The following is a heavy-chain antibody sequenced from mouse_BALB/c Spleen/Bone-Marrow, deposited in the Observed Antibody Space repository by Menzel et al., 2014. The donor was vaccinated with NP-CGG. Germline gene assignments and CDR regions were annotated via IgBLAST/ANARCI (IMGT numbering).Heavy chain of an antibody. J-gene: IGHJ4*01. CDR1: GYTFTSYV. V-gene: IGHV1-14*01. CDR2: INPYNNGT. Sequence: VQLKDSGPELVKPGASVKMSCKASGYTFTSYVMHWVKQKPGQGLEWIGYINPYNNGTKYNEKFNGMATLTSDKSSSPHYMQLSSLTSDDSAVCCCARREYAMDYWGQGTSVTGSS. CDR3: ARREYAMDY.